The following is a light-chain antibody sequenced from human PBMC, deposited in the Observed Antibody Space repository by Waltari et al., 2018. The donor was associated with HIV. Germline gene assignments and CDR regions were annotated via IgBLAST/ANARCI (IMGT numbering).Light chain of an antibody. CDR2: AVN. CDR3: NSYTSISTWV. J-gene: IGLJ3*02. CDR1: SSDVGSDSY. Sequence: QSALTPPAPVSGSPGQSITISCTGSSSDVGSDSYVSWYQQHPGKAPTLIIYAVNYRTSGVSNRFSCSKSGNTASLTISGLQAEDEADYYCNSYTSISTWVFGGGTKLTVL. V-gene: IGLV2-14*01.